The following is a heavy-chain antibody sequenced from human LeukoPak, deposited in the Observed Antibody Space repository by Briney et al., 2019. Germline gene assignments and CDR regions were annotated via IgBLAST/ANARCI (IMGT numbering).Heavy chain of an antibody. D-gene: IGHD4-17*01. Sequence: GASVKVSCKASSYTFTIYGISWVRQAPGQGLEWMGWISAYNGNTNYAQKLQGRVTMTTDTSTSTAYMELRSLRSDDTAVYYCATEAYGDHGFAFDIWGQGTMVTVSS. CDR2: ISAYNGNT. J-gene: IGHJ3*02. CDR1: SYTFTIYG. V-gene: IGHV1-18*01. CDR3: ATEAYGDHGFAFDI.